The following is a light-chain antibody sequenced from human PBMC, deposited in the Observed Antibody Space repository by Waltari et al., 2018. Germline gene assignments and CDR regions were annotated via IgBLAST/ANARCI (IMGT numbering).Light chain of an antibody. CDR3: SSYTSSNTWV. J-gene: IGLJ3*02. CDR1: SSDVGGSNY. V-gene: IGLV2-14*01. CDR2: DVS. Sequence: QSALTQPASVSGSPGQSITISCTGTSSDVGGSNYVSWFQQHPGKAPKLMIYDVSKRPSGVSTRFSGSKSGNTASLTISGLQAEDEAHYYCSSYTSSNTWVFGGGTKLTVL.